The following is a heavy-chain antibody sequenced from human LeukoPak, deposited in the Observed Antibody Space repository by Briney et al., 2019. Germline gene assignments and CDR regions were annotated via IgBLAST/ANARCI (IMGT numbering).Heavy chain of an antibody. Sequence: ASVKVSCKASGYTFTSYYMHWVRQAPGQGLEWMGIINPSGGSTSYAQKFQGRVTMTRDTSTSTVYMELSSPRSEDTAVYYCARDRGYDYVWGSYRYIDYWGQGTLVTVSS. V-gene: IGHV1-46*01. CDR1: GYTFTSYY. J-gene: IGHJ4*02. D-gene: IGHD3-16*02. CDR3: ARDRGYDYVWGSYRYIDY. CDR2: INPSGGST.